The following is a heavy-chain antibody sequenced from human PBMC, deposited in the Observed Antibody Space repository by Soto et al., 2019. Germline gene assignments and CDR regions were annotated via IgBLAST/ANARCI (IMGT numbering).Heavy chain of an antibody. CDR2: ISGSGGST. J-gene: IGHJ6*02. CDR3: AKYGELWVPYSYYGMDV. V-gene: IGHV3-23*01. CDR1: GFTFSSYA. D-gene: IGHD4-17*01. Sequence: GGSLRLSCAASGFTFSSYAMSWVRQAPGKGLEWVSAISGSGGSTYYADSVKGRFTISRDNSKNTLYLQMNSLRAEDTAVYYCAKYGELWVPYSYYGMDVWGQGTTVTVSS.